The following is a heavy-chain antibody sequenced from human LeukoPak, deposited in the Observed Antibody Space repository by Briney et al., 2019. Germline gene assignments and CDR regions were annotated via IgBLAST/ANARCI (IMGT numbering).Heavy chain of an antibody. J-gene: IGHJ5*02. D-gene: IGHD4-23*01. CDR2: IYYRGNT. Sequence: SETLSLTCTVSGGSISGGDYYYSWIRQPPGKGLEWIGYIYYRGNTYYNPSLKSRVTMSLDTAKSQFSLNLSSVTAADTAAYYCARGYDGDNAFDPWGPGTLVTVSS. CDR3: ARGYDGDNAFDP. CDR1: GGSISGGDYY. V-gene: IGHV4-30-4*01.